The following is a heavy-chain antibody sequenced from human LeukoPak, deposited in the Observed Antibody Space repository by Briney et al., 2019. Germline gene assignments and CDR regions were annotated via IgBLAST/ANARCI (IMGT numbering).Heavy chain of an antibody. CDR3: AKGLAAAGKRFRGDAFDI. CDR1: GFTFSSYG. V-gene: IGHV3-30*18. Sequence: PGRSLRLSCAASGFTFSSYGMHWVRQAPVKGLEWVAVIWYGGSNKYYADSVKGRFTISRDNSKNTLYLQMNSLRAEDTAVYYCAKGLAAAGKRFRGDAFDIWGQGTMVTVSS. CDR2: IWYGGSNK. D-gene: IGHD6-13*01. J-gene: IGHJ3*02.